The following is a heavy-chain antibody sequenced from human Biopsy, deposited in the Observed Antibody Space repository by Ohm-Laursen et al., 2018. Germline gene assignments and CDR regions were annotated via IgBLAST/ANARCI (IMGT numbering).Heavy chain of an antibody. CDR1: DGSINSNDYY. CDR2: GHYSGAT. Sequence: GTLSLTCTVSDGSINSNDYYWGWIRQAPGKGLEWLGSGHYSGATYYNPPLTSRATISVDKTKNQFFLKLRSATAAATAVYSCARPLRGGEYEGFDLWGPGTMVSVSP. J-gene: IGHJ3*01. D-gene: IGHD4-17*01. CDR3: ARPLRGGEYEGFDL. V-gene: IGHV4-39*01.